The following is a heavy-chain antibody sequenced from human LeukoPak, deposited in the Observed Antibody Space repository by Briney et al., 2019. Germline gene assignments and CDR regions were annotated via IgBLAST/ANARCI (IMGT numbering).Heavy chain of an antibody. J-gene: IGHJ3*02. V-gene: IGHV6-1*01. CDR2: TYYRSKWSN. CDR3: VRDNKGIAVSAAFDI. Sequence: SQTLSLTCAISGXSVSSNTSTWNWIRQSPSRGLEWLGRTYYRSKWSNGYAVSVKGRIMINPDTSKNQFSLQLTSVTPEDTAVYYCVRDNKGIAVSAAFDIWGQGTMVTVSS. CDR1: GXSVSSNTST. D-gene: IGHD6-19*01.